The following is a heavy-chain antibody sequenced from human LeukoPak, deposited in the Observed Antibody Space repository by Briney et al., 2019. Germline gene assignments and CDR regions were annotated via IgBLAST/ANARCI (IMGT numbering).Heavy chain of an antibody. J-gene: IGHJ4*02. CDR1: GFTFSSYG. CDR2: IRYDGSNK. CDR3: AKTDQLLIDY. V-gene: IGHV3-30*02. D-gene: IGHD2-2*01. Sequence: GGSLRLSCAASGFTFSSYGMHWVRQAPGKELEWVAFIRYDGSNKYYADSVKGRFTISRDNSKNTLYLQMNSLRAEDTAVYYCAKTDQLLIDYWGQGTLVTVSS.